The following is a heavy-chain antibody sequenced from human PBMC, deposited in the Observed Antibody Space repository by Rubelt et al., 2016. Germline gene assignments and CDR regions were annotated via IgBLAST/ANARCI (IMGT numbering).Heavy chain of an antibody. Sequence: QVQLVQSGPEVKYPGASVTVSCQASGYTFTNYGINWVRQAPGQGLEWLGWISVYNGNINFAQTLLGWGMMTTETSTSTAYLELRSLKYDDSAVYYCARGDYRAYWYHFDYWGQGTLVTVSS. D-gene: IGHD2-21*01. CDR3: ARGDYRAYWYHFDY. J-gene: IGHJ4*02. CDR1: GYTFTNYG. V-gene: IGHV1-18*01. CDR2: ISVYNGNI.